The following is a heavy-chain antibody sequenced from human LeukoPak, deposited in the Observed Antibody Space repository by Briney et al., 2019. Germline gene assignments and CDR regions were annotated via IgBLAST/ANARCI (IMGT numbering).Heavy chain of an antibody. CDR1: GGYFSGYY. CDR3: ASRTYYYDSSGRPVDY. J-gene: IGHJ4*02. Sequence: PSETLSLTCAVYGGYFSGYYWSWIRQPPGKGLEWIGEINHSGSTNYNPSLKSRVTISVDTSKNQFSLKLSSVTAADTAVYYCASRTYYYDSSGRPVDYWGQGTLVTVSS. V-gene: IGHV4-34*01. D-gene: IGHD3-22*01. CDR2: INHSGST.